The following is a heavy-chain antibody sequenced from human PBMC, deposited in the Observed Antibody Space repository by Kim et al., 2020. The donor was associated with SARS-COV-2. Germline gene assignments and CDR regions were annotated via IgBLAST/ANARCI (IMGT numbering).Heavy chain of an antibody. Sequence: ASVKVSCKASGYTFTGYYMHWVRQAPGQGLEWMGWINHNTGGTNYAQKFQGRVSMTRDTSIRTAYMELSSLRSDDTAVYFCARVGSGSSPFDSWGQGTLVTVSS. D-gene: IGHD1-26*01. CDR1: GYTFTGYY. CDR2: INHNTGGT. J-gene: IGHJ4*02. V-gene: IGHV1-2*02. CDR3: ARVGSGSSPFDS.